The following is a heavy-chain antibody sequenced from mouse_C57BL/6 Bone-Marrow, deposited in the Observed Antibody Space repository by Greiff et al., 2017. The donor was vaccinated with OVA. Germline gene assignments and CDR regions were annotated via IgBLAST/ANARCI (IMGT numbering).Heavy chain of an antibody. CDR3: TRGPLYGSTYWYFDV. CDR2: ISSGGDYI. V-gene: IGHV5S21*01. J-gene: IGHJ1*03. Sequence: EVKLVESGEGLVKPGGSLKLSCAASGFTFSSYAMSWVRQTPEKRLEWVAYISSGGDYIYYADTVKGRFTISRDNARNTLYLQMSSLKSEDTAMYYCTRGPLYGSTYWYFDVWGTGTTVTVSS. CDR1: GFTFSSYA. D-gene: IGHD1-1*01.